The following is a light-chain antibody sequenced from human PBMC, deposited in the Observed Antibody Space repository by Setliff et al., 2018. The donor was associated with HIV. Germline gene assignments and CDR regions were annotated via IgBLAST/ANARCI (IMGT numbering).Light chain of an antibody. CDR1: RSNVGTFNL. Sequence: QSALTQPASVSGSPGQSITLSCTGTRSNVGTFNLVSWYQQPPGKAPKLLIYEVSKRPSGVSNRFSGSKSDNTASLTISGLQAEDEADYYCCSSAGTYTSFFVFGTGTKVTGL. V-gene: IGLV2-23*02. CDR3: CSSAGTYTSFFV. CDR2: EVS. J-gene: IGLJ1*01.